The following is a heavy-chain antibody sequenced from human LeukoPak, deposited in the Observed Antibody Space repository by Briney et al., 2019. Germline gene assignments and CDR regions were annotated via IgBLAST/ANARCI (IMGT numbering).Heavy chain of an antibody. CDR2: ISGSGGST. D-gene: IGHD3-10*01. J-gene: IGHJ4*02. Sequence: GGSLRLSCAASGFTFSSYAMSWVRQAPGKGLEWVSAISGSGGSTYYADSVKGRFTISRDNSKNTLYLQMNSLRAEDTAMYYCANSMVRGIGLDFWGQGALVTVSS. CDR1: GFTFSSYA. CDR3: ANSMVRGIGLDF. V-gene: IGHV3-23*01.